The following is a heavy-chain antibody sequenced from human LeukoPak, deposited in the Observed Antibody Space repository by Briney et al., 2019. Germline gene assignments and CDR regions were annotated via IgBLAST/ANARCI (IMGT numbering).Heavy chain of an antibody. J-gene: IGHJ3*02. CDR1: GGSISSYY. D-gene: IGHD2-2*01. V-gene: IGHV4-4*07. CDR3: ARGWDYAPPGWAFDI. Sequence: SETLSLTCTVSGGSISSYYWSWIRQPAGKGLEWIGRIYTSGSTNYNPSLKSRVTMSVDTSKNQFSLKLSSVTAADTAVYYCARGWDYAPPGWAFDIWGQGTMVTVSS. CDR2: IYTSGST.